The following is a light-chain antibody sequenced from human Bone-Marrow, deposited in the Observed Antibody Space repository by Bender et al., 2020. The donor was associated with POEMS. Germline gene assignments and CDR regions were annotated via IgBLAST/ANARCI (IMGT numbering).Light chain of an antibody. CDR1: SSNFGAGHD. J-gene: IGLJ3*02. Sequence: QSVLTQPPSVSGAPGQRVTVSCTGTSSNFGAGHDVHWYQQLPGTAPKLLIYYDDLLPPGVSDRFSASKSGTSASLAISELQSEDEALYYCSAWDDSLSGWVFGGGTKLTDL. CDR3: SAWDDSLSGWV. CDR2: YDD. V-gene: IGLV1-40*01.